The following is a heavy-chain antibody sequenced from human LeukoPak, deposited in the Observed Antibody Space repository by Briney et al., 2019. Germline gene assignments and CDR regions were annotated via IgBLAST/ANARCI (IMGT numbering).Heavy chain of an antibody. Sequence: GGSLRLSCEASGFTFDDYAMHWVRQAPGKGLEWVSGISWNSGSIGYADSVKGRITISRDNAKNSLYLQMNSLRAEDTALYYCATVGYCSSTSCYKDAFDIWGQGTMVTVSS. D-gene: IGHD2-2*02. CDR3: ATVGYCSSTSCYKDAFDI. CDR1: GFTFDDYA. V-gene: IGHV3-9*01. J-gene: IGHJ3*02. CDR2: ISWNSGSI.